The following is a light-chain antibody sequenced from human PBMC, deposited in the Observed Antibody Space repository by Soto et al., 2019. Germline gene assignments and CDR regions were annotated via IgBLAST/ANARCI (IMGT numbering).Light chain of an antibody. CDR1: TGAVTSGHY. CDR2: NTS. V-gene: IGLV7-46*01. CDR3: LLSYSGARV. Sequence: QAVVTQEPSVTVSPGGTVTLTCGSSTGAVTSGHYPYWFQQKPGQAPRTLFYNTSNKHSWTPARFSGSLLGGKVALTLSGAQPEDEAEYYCLLSYSGARVFGGGTKLTVL. J-gene: IGLJ3*02.